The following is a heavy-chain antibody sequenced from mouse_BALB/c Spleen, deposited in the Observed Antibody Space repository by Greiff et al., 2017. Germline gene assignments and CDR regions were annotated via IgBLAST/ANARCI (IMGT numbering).Heavy chain of an antibody. V-gene: IGHV5-12-1*01. D-gene: IGHD2-1*01. CDR1: GFAFSSYD. Sequence: EVKLQESGGGLVKPGGSLKLSCAASGFAFSSYDMSWVRQTPEKRLEWVAYISSGGGSTYYPDTVKGRFTISRDNAKNTLYLQMSSLKSEDTAMYYCARYYGNYAYFDYWGQGTTLTVSS. J-gene: IGHJ2*01. CDR2: ISSGGGST. CDR3: ARYYGNYAYFDY.